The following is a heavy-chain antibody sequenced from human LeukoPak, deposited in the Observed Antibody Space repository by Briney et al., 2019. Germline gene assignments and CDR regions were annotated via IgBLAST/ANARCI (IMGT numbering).Heavy chain of an antibody. J-gene: IGHJ4*02. CDR1: GFTFSSYG. Sequence: GGSLRLSCAASGFTFSSYGMHWVRQAPGKGLEWVAVVWYDGSNKYYADSVKGRFTISRDNSKNTLYLQMNSLGAEDTAVYYCAREETYYDFWSGYYRAPFDYWGQGTLVTVSS. CDR2: VWYDGSNK. D-gene: IGHD3-3*01. CDR3: AREETYYDFWSGYYRAPFDY. V-gene: IGHV3-33*01.